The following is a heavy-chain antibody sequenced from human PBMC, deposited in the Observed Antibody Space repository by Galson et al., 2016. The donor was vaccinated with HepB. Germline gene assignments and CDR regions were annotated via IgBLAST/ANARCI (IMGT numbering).Heavy chain of an antibody. CDR1: GFTFSSYS. D-gene: IGHD5-24*01. V-gene: IGHV3-23*01. CDR2: ISGGGDIT. Sequence: LRLSCAASGFTFSSYSMTWVRQTPGKGLQWVSVISGGGDITDYAGSVKGRFTISRDNSKNTLYLQMNSLRAEDTAIYYCAKGGRRDAYNDWGQGTLVTVSS. CDR3: AKGGRRDAYND. J-gene: IGHJ4*02.